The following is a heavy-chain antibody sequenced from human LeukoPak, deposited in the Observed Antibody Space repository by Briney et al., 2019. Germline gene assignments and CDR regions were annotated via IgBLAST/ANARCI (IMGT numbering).Heavy chain of an antibody. CDR1: GGTFSSYG. V-gene: IGHV1-18*01. CDR3: ARDRLPENSGSYSSED. D-gene: IGHD1-26*01. Sequence: ASVKVSCKASGGTFSSYGISWVRQAPGQGLEWMGWISAYNGNTNYAQKLQGRVTMTTDTSTSTAYMELRSLRSDDTAVYYCARDRLPENSGSYSSEDWGQGTLVTVSS. J-gene: IGHJ4*02. CDR2: ISAYNGNT.